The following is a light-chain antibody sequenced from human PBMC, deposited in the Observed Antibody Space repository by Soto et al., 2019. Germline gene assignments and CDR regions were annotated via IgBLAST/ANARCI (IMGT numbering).Light chain of an antibody. V-gene: IGKV3-20*01. CDR3: QHYGSSPYT. CDR2: GAS. CDR1: QSVSSSY. Sequence: EIVLTQSPGTLSLSPGERATLSCRASQSVSSSYLAWYQQKPGQAPRLLIYGASSRATGIPDRFSGSGSGTDFTLTISRLEPEDFAGYYCQHYGSSPYTFARGTKLEIK. J-gene: IGKJ2*01.